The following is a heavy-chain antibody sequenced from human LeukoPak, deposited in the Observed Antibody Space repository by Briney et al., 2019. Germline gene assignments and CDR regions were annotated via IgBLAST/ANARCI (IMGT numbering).Heavy chain of an antibody. Sequence: PSETLSLTCTVSGGSISSSSYYWGWIRQPPGKGLEWIGSIYYSGSTYYNPSLKSRVTISVDTSKNQFSLKLSSVTAADTAVYYCARLGWELLLDIWGQGTMVTVSS. J-gene: IGHJ3*02. CDR1: GGSISSSSYY. CDR2: IYYSGST. V-gene: IGHV4-39*01. CDR3: ARLGWELLLDI. D-gene: IGHD1-26*01.